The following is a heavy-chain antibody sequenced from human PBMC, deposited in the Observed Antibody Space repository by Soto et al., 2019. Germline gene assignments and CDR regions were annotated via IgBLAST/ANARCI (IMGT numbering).Heavy chain of an antibody. J-gene: IGHJ4*02. CDR2: IIPILGIA. D-gene: IGHD3-22*01. Sequence: QVQLVQSGAEVKKPGSSVKVSCKASAGTFSSYTISWVRQAPGQGLEWMGRIIPILGIANYAQKFQGRVTITADKSTSTAYMELSSLRSEDTAVYYCARDQYDSSGYYFDYWGQGTLVTVSS. V-gene: IGHV1-69*08. CDR1: AGTFSSYT. CDR3: ARDQYDSSGYYFDY.